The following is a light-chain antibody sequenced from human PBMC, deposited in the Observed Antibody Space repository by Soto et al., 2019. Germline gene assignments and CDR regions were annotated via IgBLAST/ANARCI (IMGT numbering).Light chain of an antibody. V-gene: IGKV1-39*01. CDR2: AAS. CDR3: QQSYSTPYT. CDR1: QSISSY. J-gene: IGKJ2*01. Sequence: DIQMTQSPSSLSASVGDSVTITCRASQSISSYLDWYQQNPGKAPKLLIYAASSLQSGVPSRFSGSGSGTEFTLTISSLQPEDFATYYCQQSYSTPYTFGQGTKVEIK.